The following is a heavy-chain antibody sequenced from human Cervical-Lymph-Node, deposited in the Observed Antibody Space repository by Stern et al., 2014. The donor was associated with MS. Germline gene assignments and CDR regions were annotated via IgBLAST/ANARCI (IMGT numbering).Heavy chain of an antibody. D-gene: IGHD1-26*01. CDR2: VIPIFGTA. CDR1: GGSFSSYA. CDR3: ARGELKEGLVRGMDV. J-gene: IGHJ6*02. Sequence: QVNLVESGAAVKKPGSSVKVSCTASGGSFSSYAISWVRQAPGQGLEWVGGVIPIFGTANYAHKFPGRGTITTDATTSTAYMELSSLRSEDTAVYSCARGELKEGLVRGMDVWGQGTTVTVSS. V-gene: IGHV1-69*01.